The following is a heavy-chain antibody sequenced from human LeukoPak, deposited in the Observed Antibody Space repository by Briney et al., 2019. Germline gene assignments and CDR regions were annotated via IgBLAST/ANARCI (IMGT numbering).Heavy chain of an antibody. V-gene: IGHV3-48*03. CDR1: GFMFRSFE. J-gene: IGHJ4*02. D-gene: IGHD6-19*01. CDR3: ALLAVASDFDY. CDR2: ISIGATTM. Sequence: GGSLRLSCAASGFMFRSFEMYWVRQAPGKGLEWIAYISIGATTMYYADSVKGRFTISRDDAKNSLFLQMNILRAEDTAVYYCALLAVASDFDYWGQGALVTVSS.